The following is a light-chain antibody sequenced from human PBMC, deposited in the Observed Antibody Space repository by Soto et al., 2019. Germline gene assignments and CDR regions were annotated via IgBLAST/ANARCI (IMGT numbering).Light chain of an antibody. CDR3: QQYNNWPPWT. CDR1: QSISNN. J-gene: IGKJ1*01. CDR2: DAS. Sequence: VMTQSPATQSVSPGERATLSCRASQSISNNLAWYQQRPGQAPRLLIYDASTRATGVPARFSGGGSGTDFTLTISGLQSEDFAVYYCQQYNNWPPWTFGQGTEVEIK. V-gene: IGKV3-15*01.